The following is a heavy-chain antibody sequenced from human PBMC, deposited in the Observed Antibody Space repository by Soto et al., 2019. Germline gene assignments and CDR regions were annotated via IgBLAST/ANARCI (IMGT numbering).Heavy chain of an antibody. CDR1: GYTFTSYY. CDR3: ARDIESASVATMSPSFY. V-gene: IGHV1-46*03. D-gene: IGHD5-12*01. J-gene: IGHJ4*02. Sequence: ASVKVSCKASGYTFTSYYMHWVRQAPGQGLEWMGIINPSGGSTSYAQKFQGRVTMTRDTSTSTVYMELSSLRSEDTAVYYCARDIESASVATMSPSFYWGQGTLVTVS. CDR2: INPSGGST.